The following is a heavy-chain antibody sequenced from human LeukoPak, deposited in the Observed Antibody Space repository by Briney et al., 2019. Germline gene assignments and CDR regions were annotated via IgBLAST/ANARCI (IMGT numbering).Heavy chain of an antibody. Sequence: GGSLRLSCAASGITFSNYWMHWVRQDPGKGLVWVSGMNNDGSSTFYADSVKGRFTISSDNAKSTVYLQMNSLRAEDTGVYYCVAWGLDFDYWDQGTLVTVPS. CDR1: GITFSNYW. CDR3: VAWGLDFDY. J-gene: IGHJ4*02. V-gene: IGHV3-74*01. D-gene: IGHD1-26*01. CDR2: MNNDGSST.